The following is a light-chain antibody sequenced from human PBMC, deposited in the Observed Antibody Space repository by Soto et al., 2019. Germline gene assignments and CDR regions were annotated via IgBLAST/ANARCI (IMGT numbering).Light chain of an antibody. CDR2: AAS. CDR3: QKYNSAPLT. CDR1: LPISNY. J-gene: IGKJ4*01. Sequence: DIQMTQSPSSLSASVGDRVTITCRASLPISNYLASYQQKPGKIPNLLIYAASTLQAGVPSRFSGSGSGTDFTPTISSLQPEDVAAHYCQKYNSAPLTFGGGTTVDIK. V-gene: IGKV1-27*01.